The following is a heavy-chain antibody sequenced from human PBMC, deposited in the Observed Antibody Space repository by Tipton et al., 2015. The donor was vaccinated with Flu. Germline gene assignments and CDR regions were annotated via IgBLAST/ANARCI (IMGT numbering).Heavy chain of an antibody. D-gene: IGHD4-11*01. CDR1: GDSISSSYY. J-gene: IGHJ5*02. Sequence: LRLSCTVSGDSISSSYYWAWIRQAPGKGLEWIGNIYRTGDSYHNPSLKSRVTMSVDTSRNHLSLRLRSVTAADTAVYFCARRDFSNYVSDPKSWFDPWGQGILVTVSP. V-gene: IGHV4-38-2*02. CDR2: IYRTGDS. CDR3: ARRDFSNYVSDPKSWFDP.